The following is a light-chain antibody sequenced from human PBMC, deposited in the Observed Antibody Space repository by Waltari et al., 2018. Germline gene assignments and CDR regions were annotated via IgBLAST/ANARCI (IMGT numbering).Light chain of an antibody. Sequence: QSALTQPASVSGSPGQSITISCTGASSDVYYYLCWYQHHPGKAPKLMNYDVSTRPSGVSNRFSGSNSGSTASLTISGLQAEDEADYYCSVKRGSNTVVFGGGTKLTVL. V-gene: IGLV2-14*03. CDR3: SVKRGSNTVV. CDR2: DVS. J-gene: IGLJ2*01. CDR1: SSDVYYY.